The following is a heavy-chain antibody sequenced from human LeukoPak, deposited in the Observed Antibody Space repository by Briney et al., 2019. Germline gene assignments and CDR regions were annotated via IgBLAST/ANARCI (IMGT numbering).Heavy chain of an antibody. J-gene: IGHJ4*02. V-gene: IGHV3-48*03. Sequence: TGGSLRLSCAASGFTFNSYEMNWVRQAPGKGLEWVSYISSSGSTIYYADSVKGRFTISRDNAKNSLYLQMNSLRAEDTAVYYCARGDTAINYWGQGTLVTVSS. D-gene: IGHD5-18*01. CDR3: ARGDTAINY. CDR1: GFTFNSYE. CDR2: ISSSGSTI.